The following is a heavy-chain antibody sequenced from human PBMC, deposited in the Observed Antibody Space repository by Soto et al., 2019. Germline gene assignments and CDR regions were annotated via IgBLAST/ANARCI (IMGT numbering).Heavy chain of an antibody. CDR1: GFTFSSYA. J-gene: IGHJ4*02. Sequence: GESQSLSCAAAGFTFSSYAMSWVRQAPGKVLEWVSGFRSSGDDGTTYYADSVKGRFTISRDNSKNTLFLQMNGLRAEDTAIYYCAKKVNSGSGSQYFDYWGQGTLVTVSS. V-gene: IGHV3-23*01. CDR3: AKKVNSGSGSQYFDY. D-gene: IGHD3-10*01. CDR2: FRSSGDDGTT.